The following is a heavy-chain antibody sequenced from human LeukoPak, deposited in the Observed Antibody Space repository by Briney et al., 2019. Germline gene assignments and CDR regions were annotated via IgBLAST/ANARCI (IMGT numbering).Heavy chain of an antibody. Sequence: GRSLRLSRAASGFTFSSYGMHWVRQAPGKGLEWVAVISYDGSNKYYADSVKGRFTISRDNSKNTLYLQMNSLRAEDTAVYYCAKDATDGDYVFDYWGQGTLVTVSS. V-gene: IGHV3-30*18. J-gene: IGHJ4*02. CDR3: AKDATDGDYVFDY. CDR1: GFTFSSYG. CDR2: ISYDGSNK. D-gene: IGHD4-17*01.